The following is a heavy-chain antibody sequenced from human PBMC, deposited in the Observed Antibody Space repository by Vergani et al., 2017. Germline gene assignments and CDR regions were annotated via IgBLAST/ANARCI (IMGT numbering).Heavy chain of an antibody. J-gene: IGHJ4*02. CDR3: AREGRYCSSTSCPPPLDY. CDR2: ISWNSGSI. CDR1: GFTFDDYA. D-gene: IGHD2-2*01. Sequence: EVQLVESGGGLVQPGRSLRLSCAASGFTFDDYAMHWVRQAPGKGLEWVSGISWNSGSIGYADSVKGRFTISRDNSKNTLYLQMNSLRAEDTAVYYCAREGRYCSSTSCPPPLDYWGQGTLVTVSS. V-gene: IGHV3-9*01.